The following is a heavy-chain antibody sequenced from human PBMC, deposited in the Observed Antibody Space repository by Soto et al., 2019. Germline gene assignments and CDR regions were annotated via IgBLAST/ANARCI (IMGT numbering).Heavy chain of an antibody. D-gene: IGHD3-22*01. CDR3: ARDWSRYFDSSGLMWFY. V-gene: IGHV1-18*04. CDR1: GYTFNYYG. CDR2: ISAHNGDT. J-gene: IGHJ4*02. Sequence: ASVKVSCKASGYTFNYYGISWVRQAPGQGLEWVGWISAHNGDTKYVQNLQGRLTLTTDTSTSTAYMELTSLTSDDTAVYYCARDWSRYFDSSGLMWFYWGQGXLVTVYS.